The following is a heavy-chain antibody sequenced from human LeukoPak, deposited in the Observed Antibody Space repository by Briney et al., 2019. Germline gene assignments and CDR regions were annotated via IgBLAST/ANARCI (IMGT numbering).Heavy chain of an antibody. CDR1: GVTLSPYG. D-gene: IGHD3-10*01. CDR2: ISYEGGTQ. J-gene: IGHJ5*02. Sequence: GMSLRLSCAASGVTLSPYGMHWVRQAPGRGLEWVAVISYEGGTQHYADSVKGRFIISRDNPRNTLYLQMNILRTEDTAVYYCAKEGTPQVSTWYDLWGQGTQVIVSS. V-gene: IGHV3-30*18. CDR3: AKEGTPQVSTWYDL.